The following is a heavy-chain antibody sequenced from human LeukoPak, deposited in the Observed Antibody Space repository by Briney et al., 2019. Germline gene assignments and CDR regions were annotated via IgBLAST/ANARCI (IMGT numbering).Heavy chain of an antibody. J-gene: IGHJ2*01. D-gene: IGHD5-18*01. CDR1: EFTVSSNY. Sequence: PGGSLILSCAASEFTVSSNYMNWVRQAPGKGLEWVSVIYVGGTTYYADSVKGRFTISRDSSKNTLYLQMNNLRADDTAVYYCARGRWWILDWYFDLWGRGTLVTVSS. CDR2: IYVGGTT. CDR3: ARGRWWILDWYFDL. V-gene: IGHV3-53*01.